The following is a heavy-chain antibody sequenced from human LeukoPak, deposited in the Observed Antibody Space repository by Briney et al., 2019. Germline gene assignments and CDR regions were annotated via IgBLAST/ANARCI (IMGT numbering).Heavy chain of an antibody. V-gene: IGHV3-30*04. Sequence: GTSLRLSCAASGFAFNSYAMHWVRQAPGKGLEWLAVVSSHGVDKFYADSVKGRFTIPKDTSNNTLSLQMNSLGGDDTGVYYCARPGVATISAYAFHIWGQGTMVTVSS. CDR3: ARPGVATISAYAFHI. CDR1: GFAFNSYA. CDR2: VSSHGVDK. J-gene: IGHJ3*02. D-gene: IGHD5-12*01.